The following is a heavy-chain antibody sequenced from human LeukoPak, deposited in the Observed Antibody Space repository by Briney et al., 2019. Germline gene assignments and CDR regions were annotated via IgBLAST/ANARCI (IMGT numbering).Heavy chain of an antibody. V-gene: IGHV3-33*01. CDR2: IWSDGSNK. Sequence: GGSLRLSCAASGFTFSDYNMHWVRQAPGKGLEWVAVIWSDGSNKYYADSMKGRFTISRDNSKNTLYLQVNSLRAEDTAVYYCARDRSXXFDYWGQGTLVTVSS. CDR3: ARDRSXXFDY. J-gene: IGHJ4*02. CDR1: GFTFSDYN. D-gene: IGHD1-26*01.